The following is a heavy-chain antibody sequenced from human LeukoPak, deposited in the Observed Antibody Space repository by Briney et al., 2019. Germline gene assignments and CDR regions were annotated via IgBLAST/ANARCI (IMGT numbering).Heavy chain of an antibody. CDR2: INHSGST. D-gene: IGHD3-9*01. Sequence: EWIGEINHSGSTNYNPSLKSRVTISVDTSKNQFSLKLSSVTAADTAVYYCARDDILTGYYRWGQGTLVTVSS. J-gene: IGHJ4*02. CDR3: ARDDILTGYYR. V-gene: IGHV4-34*01.